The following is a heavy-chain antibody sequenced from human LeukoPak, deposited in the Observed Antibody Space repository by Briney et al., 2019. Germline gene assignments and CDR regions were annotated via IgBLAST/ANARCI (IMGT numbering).Heavy chain of an antibody. CDR2: ISSSGSDI. V-gene: IGHV3-21*01. Sequence: PEGSLRLPCAASGFTFSTFCMNWVRQAPGKGLEWVSSISSSGSDIHYADSVKGRFTVSRDNAKNSLDLQMNSLRAEDTAVYYCARSGGTVTTSRYFDYWGQGTLVTVSS. CDR1: GFTFSTFC. CDR3: ARSGGTVTTSRYFDY. D-gene: IGHD4-17*01. J-gene: IGHJ4*02.